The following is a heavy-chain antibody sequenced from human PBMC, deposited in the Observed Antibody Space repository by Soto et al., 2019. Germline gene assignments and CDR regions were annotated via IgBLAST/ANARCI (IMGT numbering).Heavy chain of an antibody. Sequence: EVQLVESGGGLVQPGGSLKLSCAASGFTFSGSAMHWVRQASGKGLEWVGRLGSKANSYATAYAASVKGRFTISRDDRKNTAYLQMNSLKTEDTAVYYCAAAATYYYNYAMDVWGQGTTVTVSS. D-gene: IGHD6-13*01. CDR3: AAAATYYYNYAMDV. J-gene: IGHJ6*02. V-gene: IGHV3-73*02. CDR2: LGSKANSYAT. CDR1: GFTFSGSA.